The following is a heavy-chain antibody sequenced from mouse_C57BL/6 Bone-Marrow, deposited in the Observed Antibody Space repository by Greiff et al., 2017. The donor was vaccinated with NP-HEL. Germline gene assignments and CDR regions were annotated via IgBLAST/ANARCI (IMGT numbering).Heavy chain of an antibody. Sequence: EVHLVESGPGLVKPSQSLSLTCSVTGYSITSGYYWNWIRQFPGNKLEWMGYISYDGSNNYNPSLKNRISITRDTSKNQFFLKLNSVTTEDTATYYCAKGPIIGFDYWGQGTTLTVSS. V-gene: IGHV3-6*01. CDR3: AKGPIIGFDY. CDR2: ISYDGSN. D-gene: IGHD1-1*01. CDR1: GYSITSGYY. J-gene: IGHJ2*01.